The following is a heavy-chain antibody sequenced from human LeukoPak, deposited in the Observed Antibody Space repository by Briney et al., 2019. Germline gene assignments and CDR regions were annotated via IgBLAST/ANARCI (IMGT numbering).Heavy chain of an antibody. D-gene: IGHD3-10*01. CDR3: ARDRHYYGSGSYSSRWFDP. V-gene: IGHV4-4*07. Sequence: SETLSLTCTASAGSISSYYWSWIRQPAGKGLEWIGRIYTSGSTNYNPSLKSRVTMSVDTSKNQFSLKLSSVTAADTAVYYCARDRHYYGSGSYSSRWFDPWGQGTLVTVSS. CDR1: AGSISSYY. J-gene: IGHJ5*02. CDR2: IYTSGST.